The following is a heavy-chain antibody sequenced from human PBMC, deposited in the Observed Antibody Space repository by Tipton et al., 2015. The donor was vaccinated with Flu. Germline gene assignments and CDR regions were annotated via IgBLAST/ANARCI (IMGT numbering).Heavy chain of an antibody. CDR2: IYNSGST. J-gene: IGHJ1*01. CDR1: GGSISSRSYY. CDR3: AREKDSRGSEYFQQ. V-gene: IGHV4-39*07. D-gene: IGHD6-19*01. Sequence: TLSLTCTVSGGSISSRSYYWGWIRQPPGKVLEWIGNIYNSGSTYYNPSLKSRVTISMDTSKNQFSLRLSFVTAADTAVYYCAREKDSRGSEYFQQWGQGTLVTVSS.